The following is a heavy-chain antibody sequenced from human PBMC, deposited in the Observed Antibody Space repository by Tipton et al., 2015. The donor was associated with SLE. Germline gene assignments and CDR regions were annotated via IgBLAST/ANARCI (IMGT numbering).Heavy chain of an antibody. Sequence: TLSLTCTVSGGSISSHYWSWIRQPPGKGLEWIGYIYYSGSTNYNPSLKSRVTISVDTSKNQFSLKLSSVTAADTAVYYCASTTVEQNYYYYYGMDVWGQGTTVTVSS. J-gene: IGHJ6*02. CDR2: IYYSGST. V-gene: IGHV4-59*11. CDR1: GGSISSHY. D-gene: IGHD4-11*01. CDR3: ASTTVEQNYYYYYGMDV.